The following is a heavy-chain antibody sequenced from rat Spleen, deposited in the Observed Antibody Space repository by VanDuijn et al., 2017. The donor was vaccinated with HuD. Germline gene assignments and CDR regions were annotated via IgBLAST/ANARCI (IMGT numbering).Heavy chain of an antibody. CDR3: ARHVPTRYFDF. CDR1: GFIFSDYN. D-gene: IGHD2-1*01. Sequence: EVQLVESGGVLVQPGRSLKLSCAASGFIFSDYNMAWVRQAPKKGLEWVASISYEGSSIYYGDSVKGRFTISRDNAKNTQYLQMDSLRSEDTATDYCARHVPTRYFDFWGPGTMVTVSS. V-gene: IGHV5-22*01. CDR2: ISYEGSSI. J-gene: IGHJ1*01.